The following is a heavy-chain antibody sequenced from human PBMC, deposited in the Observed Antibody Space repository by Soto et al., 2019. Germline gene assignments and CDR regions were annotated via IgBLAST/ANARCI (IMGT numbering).Heavy chain of an antibody. D-gene: IGHD3-9*01. CDR1: GFTFKNYA. CDR2: ISYDGSIE. Sequence: LRLSCAASGFTFKNYAMHWVRQAPGKGLEWVAVISYDGSIEFYADSVKGRFTISRDDFKNTMFLQMGSLRVEDTAVYYCARGLRHFDWRPPFGYWGQGTLVTVYS. V-gene: IGHV3-30-3*01. CDR3: ARGLRHFDWRPPFGY. J-gene: IGHJ4*02.